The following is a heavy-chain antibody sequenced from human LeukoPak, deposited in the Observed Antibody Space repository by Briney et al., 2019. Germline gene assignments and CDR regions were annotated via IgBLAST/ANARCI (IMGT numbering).Heavy chain of an antibody. CDR1: GYSFTSYW. J-gene: IGHJ5*02. CDR3: ARGVVPAADWFDP. V-gene: IGHV5-51*01. Sequence: GESLKISSKGSGYSFTSYWIGWVRQMPGKGLEWMGIIYPGDSDTRYSPSFQGQVTISADKSISTAYLQWSSLKASDTAMYYCARGVVPAADWFDPWGQGTLVTVSS. D-gene: IGHD2-2*01. CDR2: IYPGDSDT.